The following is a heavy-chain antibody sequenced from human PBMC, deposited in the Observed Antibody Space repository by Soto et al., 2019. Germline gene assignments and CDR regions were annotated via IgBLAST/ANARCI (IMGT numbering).Heavy chain of an antibody. Sequence: KRGRASVKVSCKASGYTFTGYYMHWVRQAPGQGLEWMGWINPNSGGTNYAQKFQGWVTMTRDTSISTAYMELSRLRSDDTAVDYCARAERSTTMTAFDIWGQGTRVTFSS. CDR2: INPNSGGT. D-gene: IGHD5-12*01. V-gene: IGHV1-2*04. J-gene: IGHJ3*02. CDR1: GYTFTGYY. CDR3: ARAERSTTMTAFDI.